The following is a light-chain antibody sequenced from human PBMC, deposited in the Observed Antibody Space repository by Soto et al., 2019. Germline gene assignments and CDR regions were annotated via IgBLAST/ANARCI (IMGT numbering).Light chain of an antibody. Sequence: DIQMTKSPSTLSGSVGDRFTITCRASQTISSWLAWYQQKPGKDPELLIYKASTLKSGVPSRFSGSGSGTEFTLTISSLQPDEFATYDCQHYNSYSEAFGQWTKVDLK. V-gene: IGKV1-5*03. CDR3: QHYNSYSEA. CDR2: KAS. J-gene: IGKJ1*01. CDR1: QTISSW.